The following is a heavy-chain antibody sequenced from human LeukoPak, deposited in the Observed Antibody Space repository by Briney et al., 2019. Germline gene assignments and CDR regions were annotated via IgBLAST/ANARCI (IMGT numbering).Heavy chain of an antibody. V-gene: IGHV3-9*01. D-gene: IGHD6-19*01. CDR3: AKDWSSSGWDRPYLDY. CDR2: ISWNSGSI. J-gene: IGHJ4*02. CDR1: GCTFDDYS. Sequence: GGSLRLSCAASGCTFDDYSMHWVRQAPGKGLEWVSGISWNSGSIGYADSVKGRFTISRDNTKNSLYLQMNRLRAEDTALYYCAKDWSSSGWDRPYLDYWGQGTLVTVSS.